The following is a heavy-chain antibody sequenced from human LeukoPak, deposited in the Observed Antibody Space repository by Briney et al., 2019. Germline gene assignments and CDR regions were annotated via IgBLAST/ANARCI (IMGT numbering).Heavy chain of an antibody. CDR2: IKQDGSEK. Sequence: GGSLRLSCAASGFTFSGYWMSWVRQAPGKGLEWVANIKQDGSEKYYLDSVKGRFTISRDNAKYSLYLQMNSLRAEDTAVYYCARDQYYAFDYWGQGTLVTVSS. CDR3: ARDQYYAFDY. V-gene: IGHV3-7*05. D-gene: IGHD3-3*01. J-gene: IGHJ4*02. CDR1: GFTFSGYW.